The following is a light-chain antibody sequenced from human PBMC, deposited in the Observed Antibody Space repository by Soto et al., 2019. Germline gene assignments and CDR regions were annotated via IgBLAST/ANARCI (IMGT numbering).Light chain of an antibody. Sequence: QSVLTQPASVSGSPGQSITISCTGTSSDFGSYNLVSWYQQHPGKAPKLMIYEGSERPSGVSNRFSGSKSGNTASLTISGLQAEDEADYYCCSYAGSSTWVFGGGTKLTVL. CDR1: SSDFGSYNL. CDR3: CSYAGSSTWV. CDR2: EGS. J-gene: IGLJ3*02. V-gene: IGLV2-23*01.